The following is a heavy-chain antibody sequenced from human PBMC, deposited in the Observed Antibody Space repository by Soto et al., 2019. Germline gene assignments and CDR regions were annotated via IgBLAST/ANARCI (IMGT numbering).Heavy chain of an antibody. CDR3: ARDFGVDYGPGLSGFDY. V-gene: IGHV1-3*01. D-gene: IGHD4-17*01. CDR2: INAGNGNT. CDR1: GYTFTSYA. Sequence: ASVKVSCKASGYTFTSYAMHWVRQAPGQRLEWMGWINAGNGNTKYSQKFQGRVTITRDTSASTAYMELSSLRSEDTAVYYCARDFGVDYGPGLSGFDYWGQGTLVTVSS. J-gene: IGHJ4*02.